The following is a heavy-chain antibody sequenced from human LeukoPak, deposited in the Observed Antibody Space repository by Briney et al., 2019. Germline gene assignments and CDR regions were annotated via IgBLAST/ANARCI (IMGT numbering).Heavy chain of an antibody. CDR2: ISDGGGTT. D-gene: IGHD6-19*01. J-gene: IGHJ3*02. V-gene: IGHV3-23*01. CDR3: AKGGVRSGWNGADT. Sequence: PGGSLRLSCAASGFTFSSYAMSWVRQAPGKGLEWVSAISDGGGTTYYAGSVKGRFTISRDNSKNTLYLQMNSLRAEDTAVYYCAKGGVRSGWNGADTWGQGTMVTVSS. CDR1: GFTFSSYA.